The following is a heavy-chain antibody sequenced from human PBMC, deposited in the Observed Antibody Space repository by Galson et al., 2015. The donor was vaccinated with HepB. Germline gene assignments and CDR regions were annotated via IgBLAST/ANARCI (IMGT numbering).Heavy chain of an antibody. CDR3: ASDIVVVPAASDAFDI. CDR2: IIPILGIA. Sequence: SVKVPCKASGGTFSSYAISWVRQAPGQGLEWMGRIIPILGIANYAQKFQGRVTITADKSTSTAYMELSSLRSEDTAVYYCASDIVVVPAASDAFDIWGQGTMVTVSS. V-gene: IGHV1-69*04. D-gene: IGHD2-2*01. J-gene: IGHJ3*02. CDR1: GGTFSSYA.